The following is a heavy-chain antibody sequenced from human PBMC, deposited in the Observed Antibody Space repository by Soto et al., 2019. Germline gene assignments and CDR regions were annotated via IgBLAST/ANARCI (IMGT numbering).Heavy chain of an antibody. J-gene: IGHJ6*02. CDR1: EITFRCYT. CDR2: ITSSSSDR. Sequence: GSLRLSCAASEITFRCYTMNWVRQAPGKGLEWVASITSSSSDRYYADSVKGRFTISRDNAKNSLYLQVNSLRAEDTAVYYCASLGGYCCGGSCYPDYYGLDVWGQGTTVTVSS. D-gene: IGHD2-15*01. CDR3: ASLGGYCCGGSCYPDYYGLDV. V-gene: IGHV3-21*01.